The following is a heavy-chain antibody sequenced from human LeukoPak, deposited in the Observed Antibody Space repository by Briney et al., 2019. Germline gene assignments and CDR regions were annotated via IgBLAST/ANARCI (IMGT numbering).Heavy chain of an antibody. CDR3: AEAPRTGYRLYYFDY. Sequence: GGSLRLSCAASGFTFSSYAMSWVRQAPGKGLEWVSAISGSGGSTYYADSVKGRFTISRDNSKNTLYLQMNSLRAEDTAVYYCAEAPRTGYRLYYFDYWGQGTLVTVSS. J-gene: IGHJ4*02. D-gene: IGHD3-9*01. CDR1: GFTFSSYA. V-gene: IGHV3-23*01. CDR2: ISGSGGST.